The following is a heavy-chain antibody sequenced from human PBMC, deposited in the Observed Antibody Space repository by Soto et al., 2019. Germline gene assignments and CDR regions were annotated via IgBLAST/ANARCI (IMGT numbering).Heavy chain of an antibody. Sequence: ASVKGSCKVSGYTFTNYVINWVRQAPGLRLEWMGWINTGNGNTKFSQKFQGRVTITRDTSASTAYMELISLRSEDTAVYYCARAGMDVWGQGTSVTVSS. CDR1: GYTFTNYV. CDR2: INTGNGNT. J-gene: IGHJ6*02. V-gene: IGHV1-3*04. CDR3: ARAGMDV.